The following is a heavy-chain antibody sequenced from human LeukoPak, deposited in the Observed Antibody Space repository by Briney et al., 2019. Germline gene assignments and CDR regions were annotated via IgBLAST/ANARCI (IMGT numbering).Heavy chain of an antibody. CDR2: ISGSGGST. D-gene: IGHD3-3*01. CDR3: AKDLGFWSGYSFDY. Sequence: SGGSLRLSCAASGFTFSSYAMSWVRQAPGKGLEWVSAISGSGGSTYYADSVKGRFTISRDNSKNTLYLQMNSLRAEDTAVYYCAKDLGFWSGYSFDYWGQGTLVTVSS. V-gene: IGHV3-23*01. J-gene: IGHJ4*02. CDR1: GFTFSSYA.